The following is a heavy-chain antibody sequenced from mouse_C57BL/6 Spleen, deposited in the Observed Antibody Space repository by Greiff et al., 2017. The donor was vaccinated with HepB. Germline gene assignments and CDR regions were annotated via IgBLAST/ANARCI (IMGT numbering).Heavy chain of an antibody. CDR2: IYPGDGDT. J-gene: IGHJ4*01. Sequence: VQLVESGAELVKPGASVKISCKASGYAFSSYWRNWVKQRPGKGLEWIGQIYPGDGDTNYNGKFKGKATLTADKSSSTAYMQLSSLTSEDSAVYFCARSQGYAMDYWGQGTSVTVSS. V-gene: IGHV1-80*01. CDR1: GYAFSSYW. CDR3: ARSQGYAMDY.